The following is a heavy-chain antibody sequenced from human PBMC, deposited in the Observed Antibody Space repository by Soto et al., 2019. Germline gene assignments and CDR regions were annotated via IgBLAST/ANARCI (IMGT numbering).Heavy chain of an antibody. CDR2: INTAKDNT. D-gene: IGHD6-13*01. Sequence: QVQLVQSGAEVKKPGASVKVSCKASGYTFTSYAIHWVRQAPGQRLEWMGWINTAKDNTKYSQKFQGRVTITRDTSASIVYMELSSLRYEDTAVYYCARGSSWSYFDYWGQGTLVTVSS. V-gene: IGHV1-3*04. J-gene: IGHJ4*02. CDR3: ARGSSWSYFDY. CDR1: GYTFTSYA.